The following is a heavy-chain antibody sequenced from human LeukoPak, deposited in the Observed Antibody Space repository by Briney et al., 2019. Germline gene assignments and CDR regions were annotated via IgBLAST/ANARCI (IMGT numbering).Heavy chain of an antibody. CDR1: GFTISSNY. J-gene: IGHJ4*02. V-gene: IGHV3-23*01. D-gene: IGHD2-2*01. CDR3: AKGAIVVVPPLAPAEQNYFDY. Sequence: GGSLRLSCAASGFTISSNYMSWVRQAPGKGLEWVSVISGSGGSTYYADSVKGRFTISRDNSKNTLYLQMNSLRAEDTAVYYCAKGAIVVVPPLAPAEQNYFDYWGQGTLVTVSS. CDR2: ISGSGGST.